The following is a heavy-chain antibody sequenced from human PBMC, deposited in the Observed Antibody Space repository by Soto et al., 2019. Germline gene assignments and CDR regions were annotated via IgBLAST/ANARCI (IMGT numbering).Heavy chain of an antibody. CDR1: GFIFSNYA. D-gene: IGHD2-21*01. CDR3: ARAFCGGDGCHGGNFDY. CDR2: ISNGGGST. J-gene: IGHJ4*02. Sequence: VQLLESGGDFVPPGGSLRLSCAASGFIFSNYAMSWVRQAPGKGLEWVSAISNGGGSTYYAGSVKGRFTISRDNSKNTLHLQMNSLRAEDTAFYYCARAFCGGDGCHGGNFDYWGQGTLVTVSS. V-gene: IGHV3-23*01.